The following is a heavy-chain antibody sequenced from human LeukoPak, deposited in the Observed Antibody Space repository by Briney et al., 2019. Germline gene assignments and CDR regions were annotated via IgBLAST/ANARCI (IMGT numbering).Heavy chain of an antibody. CDR2: IKSKGSGGTT. V-gene: IGHV3-15*01. CDR1: GFTFTYAW. Sequence: TSGGSLRLSCAASGFTFTYAWMSWVRQAPGKGLEWVGRIKSKGSGGTTDYGAPVKGRFTISRDDSKTTLDLQMNSLKTEDTAVYYCIWMTTVVTHSHWGQGTLVTVSS. J-gene: IGHJ4*02. D-gene: IGHD4-23*01. CDR3: IWMTTVVTHSH.